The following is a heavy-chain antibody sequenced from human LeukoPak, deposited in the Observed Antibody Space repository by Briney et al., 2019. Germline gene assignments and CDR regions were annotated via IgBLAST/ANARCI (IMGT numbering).Heavy chain of an antibody. CDR3: ARERVAVAGRTIDY. CDR2: IYYSGST. J-gene: IGHJ4*02. V-gene: IGHV4-59*01. Sequence: SETLSLTCTVSGGSISGYYWSWIRQPPGKGLEWIGYIYYSGSTNYNPSLKSRVTISVDTSKNQFSLKLSSVTAADTAVYYCARERVAVAGRTIDYWGRGTLVTVSS. CDR1: GGSISGYY. D-gene: IGHD6-19*01.